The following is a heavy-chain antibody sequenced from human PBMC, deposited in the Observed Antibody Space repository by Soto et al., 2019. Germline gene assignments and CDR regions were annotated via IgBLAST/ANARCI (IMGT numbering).Heavy chain of an antibody. V-gene: IGHV1-8*02. CDR2: MNPNSSNT. D-gene: IGHD6-13*01. CDR1: GYTFTSYG. J-gene: IGHJ4*02. Sequence: ASVKVSCKASGYTFTSYGISWVRQATGQGLEWMGWMNPNSSNTGYAQKFQGRVTMTRNTSISTAYMELSSLRSEDTAVYYCARGLRYLDSSSWYYSGYYFDYWGQGTLVTVSS. CDR3: ARGLRYLDSSSWYYSGYYFDY.